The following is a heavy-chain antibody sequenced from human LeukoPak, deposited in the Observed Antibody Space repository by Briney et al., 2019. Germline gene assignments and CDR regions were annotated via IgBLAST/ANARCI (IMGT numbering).Heavy chain of an antibody. CDR1: GFTFSSYG. J-gene: IGHJ4*02. V-gene: IGHV3-33*01. CDR3: ARGPLTMMYYFDY. CDR2: IWYDGSNK. Sequence: GGSLGLSCAASGFTFSSYGMHWVRQAPGKGLEWVAVIWYDGSNKYYADSVKGRFTISRDNSKNTLYLQMNSLRAEDTAVYYCARGPLTMMYYFDYWGQGTLVTVSS. D-gene: IGHD3-22*01.